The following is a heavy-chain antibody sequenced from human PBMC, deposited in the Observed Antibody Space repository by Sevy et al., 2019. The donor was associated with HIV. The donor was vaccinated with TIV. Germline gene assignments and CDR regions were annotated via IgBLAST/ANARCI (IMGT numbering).Heavy chain of an antibody. V-gene: IGHV3-7*01. Sequence: GGSLRLSCAGSGFTFNSYWMTWVRQAPGKGLEWVANINQDGSEKYYSDSLKGRFSISRDNAKNSVHLQINTLRAEDTAVYYYYAMEVWGQGTTVTVSS. J-gene: IGHJ6*02. CDR1: GFTFNSYW. CDR3: YAMEV. CDR2: INQDGSEK.